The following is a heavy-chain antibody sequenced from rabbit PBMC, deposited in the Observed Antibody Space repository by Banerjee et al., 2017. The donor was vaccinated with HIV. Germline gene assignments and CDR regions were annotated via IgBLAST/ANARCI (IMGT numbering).Heavy chain of an antibody. CDR1: GFDFSTYYM. CDR3: ARSLAGVTGWNFGL. V-gene: IGHV1S45*01. Sequence: QQQLEESGGGLVQPGGSLTLSCKASGFDFSTYYMSWVRQAPGKGLEWIGCIGTGSGSTYYASWAKGRFTISKTSSTTVTLQMTSLTAADTATYFCARSLAGVTGWNFGLWGPGTLVTVS. J-gene: IGHJ4*01. D-gene: IGHD4-1*01. CDR2: IGTGSGST.